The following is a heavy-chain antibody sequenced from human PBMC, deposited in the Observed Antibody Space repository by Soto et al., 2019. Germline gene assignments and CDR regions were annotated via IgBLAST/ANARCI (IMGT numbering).Heavy chain of an antibody. J-gene: IGHJ4*02. CDR2: LHYSGST. Sequence: QVQLQESGPGLVKPSETLSLTCTVSGDSISSYYWSWIRQPPGKGLEWIGNLHYSGSTNYNPSLRRRVTISVDTSKEQFSLKLSSVTAADTAVYYCARGSGDHGLWGQGTLVTVSS. CDR3: ARGSGDHGL. CDR1: GDSISSYY. D-gene: IGHD4-17*01. V-gene: IGHV4-59*08.